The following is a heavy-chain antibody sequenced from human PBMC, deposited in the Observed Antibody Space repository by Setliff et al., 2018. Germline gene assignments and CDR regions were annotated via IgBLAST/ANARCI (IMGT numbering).Heavy chain of an antibody. V-gene: IGHV4-59*11. CDR1: GVSISSRY. Sequence: PSETLSLTCTVSGVSISSRYWGWIRQPPGKGLERIGYIYNSEPANYNPSLESRLTISLDTSESQLSLKLSSVTAADTAVYYCARVSSGWGAYYFDLWGQGTLVTVSS. D-gene: IGHD6-19*01. J-gene: IGHJ4*02. CDR3: ARVSSGWGAYYFDL. CDR2: IYNSEPA.